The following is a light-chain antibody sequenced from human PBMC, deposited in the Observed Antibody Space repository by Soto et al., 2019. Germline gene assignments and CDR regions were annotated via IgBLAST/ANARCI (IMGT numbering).Light chain of an antibody. Sequence: QSALTQPASVSGSPGQSITISCTGTSSDVGGYNYVSWYQQHPGKAPKLIIYDVSKRPSGVSNRFSGSKSGNTASLTVSGLQAEDDADYYCSSYAGSNNILFGGGTKVTVL. J-gene: IGLJ3*02. CDR1: SSDVGGYNY. V-gene: IGLV2-14*01. CDR3: SSYAGSNNIL. CDR2: DVS.